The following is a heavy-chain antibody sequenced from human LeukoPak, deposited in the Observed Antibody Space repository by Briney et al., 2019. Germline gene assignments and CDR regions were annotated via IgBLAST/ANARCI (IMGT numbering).Heavy chain of an antibody. CDR1: GYTFTSYA. CDR2: INAGNGNT. CDR3: ARDWGYYGSGSYFRNWFDP. J-gene: IGHJ5*02. D-gene: IGHD3-10*01. Sequence: ASVKVSCKASGYTFTSYAMHWVRQAPGQRLEWMGWINAGNGNTKYSQKFQGRATITRDTSASTAYMELSSLRSEDTAVYYCARDWGYYGSGSYFRNWFDPWGQGTLVTVPS. V-gene: IGHV1-3*01.